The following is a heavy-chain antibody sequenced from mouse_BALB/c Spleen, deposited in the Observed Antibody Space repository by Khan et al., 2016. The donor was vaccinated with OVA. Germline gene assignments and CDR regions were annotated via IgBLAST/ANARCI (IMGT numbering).Heavy chain of an antibody. CDR3: ASDRYDYMDY. Sequence: QIQLVQSGPELKKPGETVKISCKASGYTFTDYSMHWVKQAPGKGLKWMGWIYTETGEPTYADDLTGRFAFSLETSGSAAYLQINNLKNDNAVTFFCASDRYDYMDYWGQGTTLTVSS. CDR2: IYTETGEP. V-gene: IGHV9-2-1*01. D-gene: IGHD2-14*01. J-gene: IGHJ2*01. CDR1: GYTFTDYS.